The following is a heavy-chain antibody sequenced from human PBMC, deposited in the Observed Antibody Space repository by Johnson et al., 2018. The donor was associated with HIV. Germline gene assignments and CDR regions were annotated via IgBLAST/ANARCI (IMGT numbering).Heavy chain of an antibody. CDR1: GFTFSNYA. CDR2: IWYDGSNK. J-gene: IGHJ3*02. V-gene: IGHV3-33*01. CDR3: ARDYETI. Sequence: QVQLVESGGGVVRPGGSLRLSCAASGFTFSNYAMHWVRQAPGKGLEWVAVIWYDGSNKYYSDSVKGRFTISRDNSKNTLYLEMNSLRAEDTAVYYCARDYETIWGQGTMVTVSS. D-gene: IGHD3-16*01.